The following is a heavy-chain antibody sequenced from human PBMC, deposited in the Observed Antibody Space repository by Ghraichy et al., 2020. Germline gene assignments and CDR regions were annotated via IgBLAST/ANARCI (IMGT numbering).Heavy chain of an antibody. CDR1: GDSVSRNSAA. Sequence: SQTLSLTCAISGDSVSRNSAAWNWIRQSPSGGLEWLGRTYYRSKWYYDYAVSVKSRITVNPDTSKNQFSLQLNSVTPEDTAVYYCARAQGYRSGQGEDWFDPWGQGTLVTVSS. CDR2: TYYRSKWYY. J-gene: IGHJ5*02. V-gene: IGHV6-1*01. D-gene: IGHD5-18*01. CDR3: ARAQGYRSGQGEDWFDP.